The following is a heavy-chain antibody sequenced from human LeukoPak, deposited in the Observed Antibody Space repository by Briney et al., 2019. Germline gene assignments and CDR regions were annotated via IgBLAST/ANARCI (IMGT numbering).Heavy chain of an antibody. Sequence: PGGSLRLSCAASGFTFSDYYMSWIRQAPGKGLEWVSYISSSGSTIYYADSVKGRFTISRDNAKNSLYLQMNSLRAEDTAVYCCARDSPPNDFWSGYSLDVWGKGTTVTVSS. CDR1: GFTFSDYY. V-gene: IGHV3-11*04. CDR3: ARDSPPNDFWSGYSLDV. J-gene: IGHJ6*04. CDR2: ISSSGSTI. D-gene: IGHD3-3*01.